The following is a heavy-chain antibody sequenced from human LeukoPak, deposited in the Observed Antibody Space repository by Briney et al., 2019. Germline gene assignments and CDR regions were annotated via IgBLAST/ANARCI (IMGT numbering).Heavy chain of an antibody. CDR1: GFTFSSYA. J-gene: IGHJ4*02. CDR3: ARRRDGSGSYDY. Sequence: AGGSLRLSCAASGFTFSSYAMSWVRQAPGKGLEWVSAISGSGGSTYYADSVKGRFTISRDNAKNTLYLQMNSLRAEDTAVYYCARRRDGSGSYDYWGQGTLVTVSS. CDR2: ISGSGGST. D-gene: IGHD3-10*01. V-gene: IGHV3-23*01.